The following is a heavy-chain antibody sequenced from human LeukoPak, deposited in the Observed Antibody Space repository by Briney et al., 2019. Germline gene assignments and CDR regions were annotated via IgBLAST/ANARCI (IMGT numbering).Heavy chain of an antibody. V-gene: IGHV7-4-1*01. CDR1: GYTFTSYA. CDR3: ATAAGDWGAY. J-gene: IGHJ4*02. CDR2: ITTNTGNP. Sequence: ASVKVSCKTSGYTFTSYAMNWVRQAPGQGLEFMGWITTNTGNPTYAQGFTGRFVFSLDTSVSTAYLQIDSLKAEDTAAYYCATAAGDWGAYWGQGTLVTVSS. D-gene: IGHD2-21*02.